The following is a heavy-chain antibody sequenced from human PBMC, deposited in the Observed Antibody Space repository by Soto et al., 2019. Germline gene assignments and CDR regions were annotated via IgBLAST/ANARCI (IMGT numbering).Heavy chain of an antibody. CDR3: ASAWPSYCSTGSCSPRDYDVMDV. D-gene: IGHD2-15*01. J-gene: IGHJ6*01. CDR2: INPSGGST. V-gene: IGHV1-46*01. Sequence: QVQLVQSGAEVREPGASVKVSCKESGYTLTSYYMHWVRQAPGQGLEWVGIINPSGGSTRYAQQLQVRVSMTSYTSRSTVYMELSSLRAEDTAVYYCASAWPSYCSTGSCSPRDYDVMDVWGQGTTVTVSS. CDR1: GYTLTSYY.